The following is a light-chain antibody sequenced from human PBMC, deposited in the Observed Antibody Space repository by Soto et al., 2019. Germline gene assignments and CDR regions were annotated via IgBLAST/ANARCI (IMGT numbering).Light chain of an antibody. Sequence: IQMTQSPSSLSASVGDRVTITCLASQDIRKDLAWYQQKPGKAPQILIYGASTLQTGVASRFSGSGSATDFTLTISSLQHEDSAAYYCLQDYNYPFTFGQGTKVDIK. J-gene: IGKJ2*01. CDR1: QDIRKD. CDR3: LQDYNYPFT. CDR2: GAS. V-gene: IGKV1-6*01.